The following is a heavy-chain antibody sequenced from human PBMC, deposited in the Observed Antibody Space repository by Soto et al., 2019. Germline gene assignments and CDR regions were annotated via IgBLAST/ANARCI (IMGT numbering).Heavy chain of an antibody. CDR2: ISSDSNYI. D-gene: IGHD1-20*01. J-gene: IGHJ4*02. Sequence: PMRHSCGASGFTSSGNYMNWVRQAPGKGLEWVSSISSDSNYIYYADSVKGRFTISRDNAKNSLYLQINSLRAEDTAVYYCARGHNLGDYWGQGTLVTVSS. CDR3: ARGHNLGDY. V-gene: IGHV3-21*01. CDR1: GFTSSGNY.